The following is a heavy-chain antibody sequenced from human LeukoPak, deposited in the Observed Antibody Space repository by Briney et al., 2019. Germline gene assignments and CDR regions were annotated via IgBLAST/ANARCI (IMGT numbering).Heavy chain of an antibody. CDR2: IYTSGGT. V-gene: IGHV4-4*07. J-gene: IGHJ2*01. CDR3: ASSLAVAGPFVVPVASNWYFDL. D-gene: IGHD6-19*01. Sequence: SETLSLTCTVSGSSISNYYWTWIRQPAGKGLEWIGRIYTSGGTNYNPSLKSRVTISVDTPKNQFSLKLSSVTAADTAVYYCASSLAVAGPFVVPVASNWYFDLWGRGTLVTVSS. CDR1: GSSISNYY.